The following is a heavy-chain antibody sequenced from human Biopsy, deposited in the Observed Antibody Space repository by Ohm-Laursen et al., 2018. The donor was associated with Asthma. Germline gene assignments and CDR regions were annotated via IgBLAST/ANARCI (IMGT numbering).Heavy chain of an antibody. V-gene: IGHV4-39*01. J-gene: IGHJ4*02. CDR2: ISYTGST. Sequence: SETLSLTCSMYGLSSSAYYWTWIRQTPGKGLEWIATISYTGSTYYNPSLKSRVTISVDTSKNHFSLRLSPVTAADTAVYYCARHWDWGSFFDYWGQGTPVTVSS. D-gene: IGHD7-27*01. CDR3: ARHWDWGSFFDY. CDR1: GLSSSAYY.